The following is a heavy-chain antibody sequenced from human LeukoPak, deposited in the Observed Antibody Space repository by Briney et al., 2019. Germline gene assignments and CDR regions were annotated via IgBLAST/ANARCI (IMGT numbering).Heavy chain of an antibody. Sequence: GRSLRLSSAASGFTLYAYVMYWVRQAPGEGLEWVSRISWDGGSIGYEDSLKGRFATSRDNAKKSLYLQINSLRADEMALYYCTKDADLYGSGSYDYWGQGTLVTVSS. J-gene: IGHJ4*02. CDR3: TKDADLYGSGSYDY. D-gene: IGHD1-26*01. V-gene: IGHV3-9*03. CDR2: ISWDGGSI. CDR1: GFTLYAYV.